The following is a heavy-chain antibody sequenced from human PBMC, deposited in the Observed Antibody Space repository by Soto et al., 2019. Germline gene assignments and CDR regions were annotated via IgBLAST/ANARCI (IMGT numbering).Heavy chain of an antibody. D-gene: IGHD3-10*01. CDR2: IYPRDSDT. V-gene: IGHV5-51*01. Sequence: EVQLVQSGAEVKKPGESLKISCKASGYNFATYWVGWVRQMPGKGLEWMGIIYPRDSDTRYSPSVQGHVTISADKSINTAYLQWSSLQASDTAMYYCARQTPSGTQRYFDYGGQGTLVTVSS. CDR3: ARQTPSGTQRYFDY. CDR1: GYNFATYW. J-gene: IGHJ4*02.